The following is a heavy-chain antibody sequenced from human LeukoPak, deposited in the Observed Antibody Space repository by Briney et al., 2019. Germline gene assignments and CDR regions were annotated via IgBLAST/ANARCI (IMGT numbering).Heavy chain of an antibody. V-gene: IGHV3-30-3*01. Sequence: PGRSLRLSCAASGFTFSSYAMHWVRQAPGKGLEWVAVISYDGSNKYYADSVKGRFTISRDNSKNTLYLQMNSLRAEDTAVYYCAKAKDIVLMVYAKPPGGGYYMDVWGKGTTVTVSS. D-gene: IGHD2-8*01. CDR1: GFTFSSYA. CDR3: AKAKDIVLMVYAKPPGGGYYMDV. CDR2: ISYDGSNK. J-gene: IGHJ6*03.